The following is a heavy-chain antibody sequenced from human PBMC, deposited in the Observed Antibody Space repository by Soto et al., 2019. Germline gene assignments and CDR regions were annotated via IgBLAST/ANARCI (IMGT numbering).Heavy chain of an antibody. CDR1: GGSISSGGYY. V-gene: IGHV4-31*03. J-gene: IGHJ4*02. D-gene: IGHD4-17*01. CDR3: ARRYGGTLAF. CDR2: IYYSGST. Sequence: SETLSLTCTVSGGSISSGGYYWSWIRQHPGKGLEWIGYIYYSGSTYYNPSLKSRVTISVDTSKNQFSLKLSSVTAADTAVYYCARRYGGTLAFWGQGTLVTVSS.